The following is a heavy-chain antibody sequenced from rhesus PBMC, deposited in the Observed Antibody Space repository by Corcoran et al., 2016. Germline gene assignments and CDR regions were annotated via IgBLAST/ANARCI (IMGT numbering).Heavy chain of an antibody. CDR3: AKVGDWGDYYVDY. D-gene: IGHD3-34*01. J-gene: IGHJ4*01. Sequence: EVQLVESGGGLVQPGGSLRLSCAASGFTFSSYGMSWVRQAPGKGLEWVSYFSNGGGSTYYADSVKGRFTISRDNSKNTLSLQMNSLRAEDTAVYYCAKVGDWGDYYVDYWGQGVLVTVSS. V-gene: IGHV3S5*01. CDR1: GFTFSSYG. CDR2: FSNGGGST.